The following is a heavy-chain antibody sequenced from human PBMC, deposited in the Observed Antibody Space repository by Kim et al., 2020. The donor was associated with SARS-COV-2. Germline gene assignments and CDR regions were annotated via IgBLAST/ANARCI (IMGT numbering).Heavy chain of an antibody. J-gene: IGHJ6*02. Sequence: GGSLRLSCAASGFTFDDYAMHWVRQAPGKGLEWVSLISGDGGSTYYADSVKGRFTISRDNSKNSLYLQMNSLRTEDTALYYCAKDMDSGYDYYYYGMDVWGQGTTVTVSS. CDR2: ISGDGGST. CDR3: AKDMDSGYDYYYYGMDV. V-gene: IGHV3-43*02. D-gene: IGHD5-12*01. CDR1: GFTFDDYA.